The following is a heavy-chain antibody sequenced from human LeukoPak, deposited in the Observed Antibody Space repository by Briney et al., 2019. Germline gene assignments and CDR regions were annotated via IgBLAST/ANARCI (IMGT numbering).Heavy chain of an antibody. D-gene: IGHD6-13*01. J-gene: IGHJ4*02. Sequence: ASVRVSCKASGYTFTSYDINWVRQATGQGLEWMGWMNPNSGNTGYAQKFQGRVTITRNTSISTAYMELSSLRSEDTAVYYCARYSSSWYSLDYRGQGTLVTVSS. CDR1: GYTFTSYD. CDR3: ARYSSSWYSLDY. V-gene: IGHV1-8*03. CDR2: MNPNSGNT.